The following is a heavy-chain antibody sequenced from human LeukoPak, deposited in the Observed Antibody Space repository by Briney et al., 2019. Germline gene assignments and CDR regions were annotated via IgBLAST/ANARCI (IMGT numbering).Heavy chain of an antibody. D-gene: IGHD6-13*01. CDR3: AHRNSGLAAAGFEF. V-gene: IGHV2-5*02. Sequence: SGPTLVNLSQTPSLTCTFSGFSLTTSEVGVGWIRPPPRKALECLGIICWDDDERYSPSLKSRLTITKDTSKNQVVLTMTNMDPVDTATYYCAHRNSGLAAAGFEFWGQGTLVTVSS. CDR1: GFSLTTSEVG. J-gene: IGHJ4*02. CDR2: ICWDDDE.